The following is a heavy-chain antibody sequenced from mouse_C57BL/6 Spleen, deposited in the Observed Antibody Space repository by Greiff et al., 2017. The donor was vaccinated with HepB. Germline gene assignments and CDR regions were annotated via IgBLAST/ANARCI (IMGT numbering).Heavy chain of an antibody. CDR3: ARSDYDYDPCAMDY. CDR2: INPNNGGT. J-gene: IGHJ4*01. CDR1: GYTFTDYN. Sequence: VQLQQSGPELVKPGASVKIPCKASGYTFTDYNMDWVKQSHGKSLEWIGDINPNNGGTIYNQKFKGKATLTVDKSSSTAYMELRSLTSEDTAVYYCARSDYDYDPCAMDYWGQGTSVTVSS. V-gene: IGHV1-18*01. D-gene: IGHD2-4*01.